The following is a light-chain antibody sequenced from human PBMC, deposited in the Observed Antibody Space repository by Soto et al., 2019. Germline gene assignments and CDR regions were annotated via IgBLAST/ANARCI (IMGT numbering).Light chain of an antibody. J-gene: IGKJ4*01. Sequence: IVITQSPAPLSVSPGERATLSCRASQSVSSNLAWYQQKPGRAPRLLIYGASSRATGIPDRFSGSGSGTDFSLTISRLEPEDFAVYYCQQYGSSPLTCGGGTKV. CDR3: QQYGSSPLT. V-gene: IGKV3-20*01. CDR2: GAS. CDR1: QSVSSN.